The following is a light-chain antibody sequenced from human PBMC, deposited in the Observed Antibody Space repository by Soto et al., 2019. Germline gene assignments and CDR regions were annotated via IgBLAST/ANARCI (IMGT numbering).Light chain of an antibody. CDR1: QSISSN. CDR3: QQYNHWPT. V-gene: IGKV3-15*01. Sequence: EIVMTQSPAVVPVSPGERATLSCRASQSISSNLAWYQHKPGQAPRLLISGASTRATGIPARFSGSGSGTDFTLTIRSLQSEDLAVYYCQQYNHWPTFGQGTKVEIK. J-gene: IGKJ1*01. CDR2: GAS.